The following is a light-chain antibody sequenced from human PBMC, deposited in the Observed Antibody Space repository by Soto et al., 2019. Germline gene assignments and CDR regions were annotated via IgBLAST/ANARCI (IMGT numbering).Light chain of an antibody. V-gene: IGKV3-11*02. CDR3: QQRTNWPPWT. CDR1: ESIGTY. Sequence: EIVLTQSPATLSLSPGERATLSCRASESIGTYLAWYQQKPGQAPRLLISDASKRATGIPARFSGSGSGRDFTLTISSLQPEDFSIYYCQQRTNWPPWTFGQGNKVEIK. CDR2: DAS. J-gene: IGKJ1*01.